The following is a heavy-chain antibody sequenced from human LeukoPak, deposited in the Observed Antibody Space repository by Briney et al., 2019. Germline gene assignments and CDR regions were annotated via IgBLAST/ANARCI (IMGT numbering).Heavy chain of an antibody. CDR2: IGTSGRYI. Sequence: PGGSLRLSCAASGFTFSSYPLNWVRQAPGKGLEWVSSIGTSGRYIYYADSVKGRFTISRDNAKNSLYLQMNSLRAEDTAVYYCARGVSRLRPALGYWGQGTLVTVSS. CDR1: GFTFSSYP. CDR3: ARGVSRLRPALGY. V-gene: IGHV3-21*04. J-gene: IGHJ4*02. D-gene: IGHD3-16*01.